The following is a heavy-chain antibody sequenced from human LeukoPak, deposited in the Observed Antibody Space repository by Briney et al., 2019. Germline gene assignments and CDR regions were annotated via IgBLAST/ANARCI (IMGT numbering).Heavy chain of an antibody. CDR2: ISWNSGSI. Sequence: GGSLRLSCAASGFTFDDYAMHWVRQAPGKGLEWVSGISWNSGSIGYADSVKGRFTISRDNAKNSLYLQMNSLRAEAMALYYCAKPKGRFGELEAGFDYWGQGTLVTVSS. D-gene: IGHD3-10*01. CDR1: GFTFDDYA. V-gene: IGHV3-9*03. J-gene: IGHJ4*02. CDR3: AKPKGRFGELEAGFDY.